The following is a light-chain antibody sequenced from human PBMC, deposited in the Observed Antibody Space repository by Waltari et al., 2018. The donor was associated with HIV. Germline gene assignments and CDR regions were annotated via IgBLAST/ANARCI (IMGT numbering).Light chain of an antibody. CDR1: KLGDKY. V-gene: IGLV3-1*01. Sequence: SYELTQPPSVSVSPGQTASITCSADKLGDKYACWYQQKPGQSPVLVIYQDTKRPSGIPERFSGSNSGNTATLTISGTQAMDEADYYCQAWDSNTPKVFGGGTKLTVL. CDR3: QAWDSNTPKV. J-gene: IGLJ2*01. CDR2: QDT.